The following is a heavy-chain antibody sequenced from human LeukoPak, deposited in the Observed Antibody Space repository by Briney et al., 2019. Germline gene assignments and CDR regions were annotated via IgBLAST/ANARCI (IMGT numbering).Heavy chain of an antibody. CDR2: INPSGGST. V-gene: IGHV1-46*03. D-gene: IGHD5-12*01. Sequence: APVKVSCKASRYTFTSYYMHWVRQAPGQGLEWTGIINPSGGSTSYAQKFQGRVTMTRDTSTSTVYMELSSLRSEDTAVYYCAREYSGCGSDYWGQGTLVTVSS. J-gene: IGHJ4*02. CDR1: RYTFTSYY. CDR3: AREYSGCGSDY.